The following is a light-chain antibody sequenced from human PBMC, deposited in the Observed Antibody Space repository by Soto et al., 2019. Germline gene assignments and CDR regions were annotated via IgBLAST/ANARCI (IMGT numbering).Light chain of an antibody. Sequence: ETMLTQSPGTLSLSTGERATLSCRASQSVGGSLAWYQQRPGQAPRLLVYHTSNRATGSPDRFSASGSGTDFTLTISRLEPEDFAVYYCQQYESSPRTFGQGTKVDIK. CDR1: QSVGGS. CDR3: QQYESSPRT. CDR2: HTS. J-gene: IGKJ1*01. V-gene: IGKV3-20*01.